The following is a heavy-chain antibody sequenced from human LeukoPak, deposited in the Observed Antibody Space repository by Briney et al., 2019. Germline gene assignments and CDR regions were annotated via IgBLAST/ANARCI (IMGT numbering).Heavy chain of an antibody. CDR1: GGTFSSYA. D-gene: IGHD5-24*01. Sequence: SVKVSCKASGGTFSSYAISWVRQAPGQGLEWMGGIIPIFGTANYAQKFQGRVTITADESTSTAYMELSSLRSEDTAVYYCASLEMDRYDHSNYYGMDVWGQGTTVTVSS. CDR3: ASLEMDRYDHSNYYGMDV. V-gene: IGHV1-69*13. CDR2: IIPIFGTA. J-gene: IGHJ6*02.